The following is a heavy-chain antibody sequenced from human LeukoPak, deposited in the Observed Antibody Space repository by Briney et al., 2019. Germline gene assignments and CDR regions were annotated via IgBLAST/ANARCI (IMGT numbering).Heavy chain of an antibody. CDR2: MNGEGTTI. J-gene: IGHJ4*02. CDR1: GLTFRTTW. V-gene: IGHV3-74*01. CDR3: ATARKFRFEY. Sequence: GGSLRLSCATSGLTFRTTWKHWVRQAPGEGLVWVSRMNGEGTTIDYADSVKGRFTVSRDYDKNTLFLQMNKLRTEDTALYFCATARKFRFEYWGQGSLVIVSA.